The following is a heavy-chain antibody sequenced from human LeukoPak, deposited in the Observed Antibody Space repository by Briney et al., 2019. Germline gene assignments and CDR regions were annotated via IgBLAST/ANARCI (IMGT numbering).Heavy chain of an antibody. J-gene: IGHJ4*02. CDR2: IYYSGST. V-gene: IGHV4-59*01. CDR1: GGSISSYY. D-gene: IGHD2-2*01. CDR3: VRATVVVPADLYYFDY. Sequence: PSETLSLTCTVSGGSISSYYWSWIRQPPGKGLEWIGYIYYSGSTNYNPSLKSRITISVDTSKNQFSLKLSSVTAADTAVYYCVRATVVVPADLYYFDYWGQGTLVTVSS.